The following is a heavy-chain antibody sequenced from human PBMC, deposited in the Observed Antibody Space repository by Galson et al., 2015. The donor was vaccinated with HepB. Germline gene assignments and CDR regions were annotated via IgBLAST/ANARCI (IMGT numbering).Heavy chain of an antibody. J-gene: IGHJ4*02. CDR2: ISYDGSNK. CDR1: GLTFSSYA. Sequence: SLRLPCAASGLTFSSYAMHWVRQAPGTGLEWVAVISYDGSNKYYADSVKGRFTISRDNSKNTLYLQMNSLRAEDTAVYYCARDPSMIVVVMIPYYFDYWGQGTLVTVSS. CDR3: ARDPSMIVVVMIPYYFDY. D-gene: IGHD3-22*01. V-gene: IGHV3-30-3*01.